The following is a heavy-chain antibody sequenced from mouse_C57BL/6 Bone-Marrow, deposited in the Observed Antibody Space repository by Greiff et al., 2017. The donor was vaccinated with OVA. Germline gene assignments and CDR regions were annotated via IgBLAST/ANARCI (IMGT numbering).Heavy chain of an antibody. CDR2: IWSGGST. D-gene: IGHD1-1*01. Sequence: VQLQQSGPGLVQPSQSLSITCTVSGFSLTSYGVHWVRQSPGKGLEWLGVIWSGGSTDYNAAFIYRLSIIKDNSKSQVFFKMNSLQADDTAIYYCARKRGYYGTGAMDYWGQGTSVTVSS. J-gene: IGHJ4*01. CDR1: GFSLTSYG. V-gene: IGHV2-2*01. CDR3: ARKRGYYGTGAMDY.